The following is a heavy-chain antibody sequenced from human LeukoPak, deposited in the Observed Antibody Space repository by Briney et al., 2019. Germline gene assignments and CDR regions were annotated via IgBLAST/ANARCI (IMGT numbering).Heavy chain of an antibody. CDR3: ARGPVLLWFGERRFDP. J-gene: IGHJ5*02. CDR2: INHSGST. Sequence: SESLSLTCAVYGGSFSGYYWSWIRQPPGKGLEWNGEINHSGSTNYNPSLKSRVTISVDTSKNQFSLKLSSVTAADTAVYYCARGPVLLWFGERRFDPWGQGTLVTVSS. V-gene: IGHV4-34*01. D-gene: IGHD3-10*01. CDR1: GGSFSGYY.